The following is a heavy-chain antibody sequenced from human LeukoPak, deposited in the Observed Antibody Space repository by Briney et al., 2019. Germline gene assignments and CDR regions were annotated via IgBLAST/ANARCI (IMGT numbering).Heavy chain of an antibody. D-gene: IGHD3-22*01. J-gene: IGHJ4*02. Sequence: PGGSLRLSCAASGFTFSSYGMHWVRQAPGKGLEWVAVIWYDGSNKYYADSVKGRFTISRDNSKNTLYLQMNSLGAEDTAVYYCAKGGYDSSGYYDYWGQGTLVTVSS. CDR3: AKGGYDSSGYYDY. CDR2: IWYDGSNK. V-gene: IGHV3-33*06. CDR1: GFTFSSYG.